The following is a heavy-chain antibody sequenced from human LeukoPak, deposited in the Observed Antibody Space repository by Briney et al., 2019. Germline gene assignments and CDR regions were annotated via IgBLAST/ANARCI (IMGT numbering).Heavy chain of an antibody. CDR1: GGSISITNYY. J-gene: IGHJ4*02. CDR3: AREEPLKYYDGSGSDLDY. Sequence: SETLSLTCTVSGGSISITNYYWGCLRQPPGRGLEWFGYIYYSGSTNYNPSLKSRVTISVDTSKNQFSLKLSSVTAADTAVYYCAREEPLKYYDGSGSDLDYWGQGTLVTVSS. D-gene: IGHD3-10*01. V-gene: IGHV4-61*01. CDR2: IYYSGST.